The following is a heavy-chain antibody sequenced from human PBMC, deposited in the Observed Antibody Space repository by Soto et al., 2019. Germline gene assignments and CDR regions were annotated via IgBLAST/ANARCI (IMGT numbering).Heavy chain of an antibody. Sequence: GGSLRLSCAASGFTFSSYAMSWVRQAPGKGLEWVSAISGSGGSPYYAASVKGRFTISRDNSKNTLYLQMNSLRAEDTAVYYCAKGRGDILTGYSMYYCDYWGQGTLVTVSS. CDR1: GFTFSSYA. J-gene: IGHJ4*02. CDR2: ISGSGGSP. D-gene: IGHD3-9*01. V-gene: IGHV3-23*01. CDR3: AKGRGDILTGYSMYYCDY.